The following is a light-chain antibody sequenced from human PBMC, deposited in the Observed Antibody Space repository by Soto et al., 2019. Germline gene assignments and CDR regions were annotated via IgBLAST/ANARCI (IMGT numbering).Light chain of an antibody. V-gene: IGKV3-20*01. J-gene: IGKJ5*01. CDR1: QSVSSY. Sequence: EIVLTQSPATLSLSPRPRPTLSCMAIQSVSSYLAWYQQKPGQAPSLLIYDVSSRATDIPDRFSGSGSGTDFTRTISRLEPEDFAGYYCQHFVTSPHMYTFGQGTRLGIK. CDR2: DVS. CDR3: QHFVTSPHMYT.